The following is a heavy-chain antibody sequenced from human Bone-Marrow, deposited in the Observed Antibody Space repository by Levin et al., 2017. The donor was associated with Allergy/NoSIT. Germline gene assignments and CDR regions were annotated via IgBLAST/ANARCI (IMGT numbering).Heavy chain of an antibody. J-gene: IGHJ3*02. CDR1: GFTFSRCW. V-gene: IGHV3-7*02. CDR2: IKEDGSEV. D-gene: IGHD6-25*01. Sequence: GESLKISCAASGFTFSRCWMNWVRQAPGRGLEWEANIKEDGSEVYYVDSVRGRFTISRDNAKNTVDLQMNSLRAEDAAVYYCVTTGLFYIGGALLDAFDIWGQGTTVTVSS. CDR3: VTTGLFYIGGALLDAFDI.